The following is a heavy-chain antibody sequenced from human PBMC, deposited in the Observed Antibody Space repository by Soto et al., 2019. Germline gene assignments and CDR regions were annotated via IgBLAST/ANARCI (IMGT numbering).Heavy chain of an antibody. V-gene: IGHV3-23*01. J-gene: IGHJ4*02. CDR3: AKTRSGGYYSDY. Sequence: PGGSLRLSCAASGFTFSSYGMHWVRQAPGKGLEWVAVISGSGGSTYYADSVKGRFTISRDNSKNTLYLQMNSLRAEDTAVYYCAKTRSGGYYSDYWGQGTLVTVSS. D-gene: IGHD3-3*01. CDR1: GFTFSSYG. CDR2: ISGSGGST.